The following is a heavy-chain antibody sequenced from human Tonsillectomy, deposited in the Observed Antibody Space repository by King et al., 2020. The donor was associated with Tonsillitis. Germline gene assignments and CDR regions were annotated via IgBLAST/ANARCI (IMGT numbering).Heavy chain of an antibody. CDR2: IYYYGTT. D-gene: IGHD6-6*01. Sequence: VQLQESGPGLVKPSETLSLTCTVSGGSVSSGSYYWSWIRQPPGEGLEWIGHIYYYGTTNYNPSLKSRVTISIDMSKNHFSLKLTSVTAADTAVYYCATPAHPRSSSSDDFWGQGTLVTVSS. CDR1: GGSVSSGSYY. V-gene: IGHV4-61*03. J-gene: IGHJ4*02. CDR3: ATPAHPRSSSSDDF.